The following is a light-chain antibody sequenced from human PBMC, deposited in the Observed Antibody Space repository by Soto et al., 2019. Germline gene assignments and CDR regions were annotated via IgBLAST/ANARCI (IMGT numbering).Light chain of an antibody. V-gene: IGKV1-27*01. J-gene: IGKJ5*01. Sequence: DIQMTQSPSSLSASVGDRITITCRASQDISNYLAWYQQKPGKVPKLLIYSASTVQAGVPSRFSGSGSGTDFTLTISILQPEDVATYFCQKYNSALTFGQGTRLEIK. CDR1: QDISNY. CDR3: QKYNSALT. CDR2: SAS.